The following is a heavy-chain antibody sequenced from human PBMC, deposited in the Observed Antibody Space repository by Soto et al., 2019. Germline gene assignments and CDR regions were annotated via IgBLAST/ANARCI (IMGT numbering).Heavy chain of an antibody. Sequence: PXASLWLTCAVCGGCLSGYFWSWIRQPPGKGLEWIGEINHGGSTTYNPSLQSRVTISVDTSRNQFSMMLSSVTAADTAVYYCEKRAWLPNRWFDPCGQRTLVTVSS. J-gene: IGHJ5*02. CDR3: EKRAWLPNRWFDP. V-gene: IGHV4-34*01. CDR2: INHGGST. CDR1: GGCLSGYF. D-gene: IGHD5-12*01.